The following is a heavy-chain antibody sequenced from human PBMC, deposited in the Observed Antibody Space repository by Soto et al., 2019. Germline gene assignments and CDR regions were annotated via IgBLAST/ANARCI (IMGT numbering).Heavy chain of an antibody. V-gene: IGHV3-30*18. D-gene: IGHD2-15*01. CDR3: AKGIKNFDY. Sequence: QVQLVESGGGVVQPGRSLRLSCAASGFTFSSYGMHWVRHAPGKGLEWVAVISYDGSNKYYADSVKGRFTISRDNSKNTLYLQMNSLRPEDTAVSYCAKGIKNFDYWGQGPLVTVSS. CDR1: GFTFSSYG. CDR2: ISYDGSNK. J-gene: IGHJ4*02.